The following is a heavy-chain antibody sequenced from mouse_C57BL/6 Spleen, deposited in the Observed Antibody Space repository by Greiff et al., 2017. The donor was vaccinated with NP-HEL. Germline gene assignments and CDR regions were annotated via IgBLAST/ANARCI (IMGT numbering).Heavy chain of an antibody. CDR2: ISSGSSTI. CDR3: ARVITTVVAPYAMDY. J-gene: IGHJ4*01. V-gene: IGHV5-17*01. CDR1: GFTFSDYG. Sequence: EVKLMESGGGLVKPGGSLKLSCAASGFTFSDYGMHWVRQAPEKGLEWVAYISSGSSTIYYADTVKGRFTISRDNAKNTLFLQMTSLRSEDTAMYYCARVITTVVAPYAMDYWGQGTSVTVSS. D-gene: IGHD1-1*01.